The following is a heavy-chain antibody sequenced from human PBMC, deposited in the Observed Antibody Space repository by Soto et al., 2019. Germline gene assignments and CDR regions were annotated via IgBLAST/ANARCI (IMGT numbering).Heavy chain of an antibody. D-gene: IGHD1-7*01. Sequence: ASVKVSCKASGYSFTDYHIHWVRQAPGQGLEWLGRINPKSGGTSTAQKFQGWVTMTTDTSISTASMELTRLTSDDTAVYYCARDGELRAFDIWGQGTMVTVSS. CDR1: GYSFTDYH. CDR2: INPKSGGT. V-gene: IGHV1-2*04. J-gene: IGHJ3*02. CDR3: ARDGELRAFDI.